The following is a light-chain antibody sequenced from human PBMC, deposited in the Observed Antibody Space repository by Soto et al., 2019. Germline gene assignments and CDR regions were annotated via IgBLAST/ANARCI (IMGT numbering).Light chain of an antibody. J-gene: IGKJ1*01. CDR3: QQCGDSWS. Sequence: DIRMTQSPSTLSASVGDRVTIICRASQTIGTGLAWYQQKPGKGPDLLIYDASTLESGVPSRFSGSGSGTEFTLTISSLQPGDFATYYCQQCGDSWSFGQGTKVEIE. V-gene: IGKV1-5*02. CDR1: QTIGTG. CDR2: DAS.